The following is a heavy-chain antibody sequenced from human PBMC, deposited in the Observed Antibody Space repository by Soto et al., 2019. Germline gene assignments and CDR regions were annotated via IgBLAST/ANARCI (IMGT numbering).Heavy chain of an antibody. CDR2: ISAYNDDT. J-gene: IGHJ4*02. CDR1: GYTFSNSG. V-gene: IGHV1-18*01. Sequence: ASVKVSSKASGYTFSNSGMSWLRQAPGQGLEWMAWISAYNDDTNSARQFQGRITLTTDTSTSTAYMELRSLACDDSAMYYCARDDRGSCRGISCPDFDFWGQGTLVTVSS. D-gene: IGHD2-2*01. CDR3: ARDDRGSCRGISCPDFDF.